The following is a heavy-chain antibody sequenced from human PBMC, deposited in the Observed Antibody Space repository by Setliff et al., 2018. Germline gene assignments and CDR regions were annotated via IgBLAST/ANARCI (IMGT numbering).Heavy chain of an antibody. V-gene: IGHV1-69*13. D-gene: IGHD3-16*01. J-gene: IGHJ5*01. CDR3: ARELRSPYWHLDS. CDR1: GGTFSSDA. Sequence: SVKVSCKASGGTFSSDAITWVRQAPGQGLQWLGRFIPILGATNYAQNFQGRVTITADESTSNGYMELRSLRSDDTAVYYCARELRSPYWHLDSWGQGTQVTVSS. CDR2: FIPILGAT.